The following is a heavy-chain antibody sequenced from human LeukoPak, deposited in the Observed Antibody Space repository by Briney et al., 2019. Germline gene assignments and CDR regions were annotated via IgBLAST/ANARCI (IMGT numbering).Heavy chain of an antibody. J-gene: IGHJ6*03. D-gene: IGHD5-18*01. CDR2: IIPIFGTA. CDR1: GGTFSSYA. CDR3: ARGGYGLYYYYYMDV. V-gene: IGHV1-69*13. Sequence: ASVKVSCKASGGTFSSYAISWVRQAPGQGLEWMGGIIPIFGTANCAQKFQGRVTITADESTSTAYMELSSLRSEDTAVYYCARGGYGLYYYYYMDVWGKGTTVTISS.